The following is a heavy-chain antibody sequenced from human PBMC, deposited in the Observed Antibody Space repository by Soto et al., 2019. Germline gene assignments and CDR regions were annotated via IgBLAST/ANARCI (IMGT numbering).Heavy chain of an antibody. CDR1: GFTFSDYC. J-gene: IGHJ3*02. D-gene: IGHD1-1*01. CDR3: ARRYSDAFDI. Sequence: GSLRLSCAASGFTFSDYCMTWIRQAPGKGLEWVSYISSSGSGIYYPDSVKGRFTISRENAKKSLYLQMSSLRAEDTDVYYCARRYSDAFDIWGQGTMVTV. V-gene: IGHV3-11*01. CDR2: ISSSGSGI.